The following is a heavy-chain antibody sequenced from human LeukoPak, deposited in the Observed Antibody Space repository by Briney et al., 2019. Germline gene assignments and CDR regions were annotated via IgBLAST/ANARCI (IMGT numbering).Heavy chain of an antibody. CDR3: ARAPYYDILTGLYQGIIY. V-gene: IGHV3-53*01. CDR2: IYSSRTT. D-gene: IGHD3-9*01. Sequence: GGSLRLSCEVSGFTVTSNYMTWVRQAPGKGLEWVSVIYSSRTTKYSDSVKGRFTISRDNSKNTLYLQMNSLRAEDTAVYYCARAPYYDILTGLYQGIIYWGQGTLVTVSS. J-gene: IGHJ4*02. CDR1: GFTVTSNY.